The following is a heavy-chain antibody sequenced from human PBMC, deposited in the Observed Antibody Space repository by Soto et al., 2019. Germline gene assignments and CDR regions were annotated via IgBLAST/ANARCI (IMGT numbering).Heavy chain of an antibody. D-gene: IGHD3-3*01. CDR1: GGSISTYY. V-gene: IGHV4-59*01. Sequence: SETLSLTCTVSGGSISTYYGSWVRQAPGKGLEWIGYIFYSGSTSYNPSLKSRVTISLDTSKNQFSLKLSSVTAADTAMYYCTRAPYDFWSAHYFDYWGQGILVTVSS. CDR3: TRAPYDFWSAHYFDY. CDR2: IFYSGST. J-gene: IGHJ4*02.